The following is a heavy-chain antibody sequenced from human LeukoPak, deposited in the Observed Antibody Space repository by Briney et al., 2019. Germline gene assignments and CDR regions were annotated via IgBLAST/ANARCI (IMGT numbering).Heavy chain of an antibody. CDR3: ARADESLVYGMDV. Sequence: SESLSLTCTVSGDSISKDYWSWIRQPPGKGLEWLGYIYYSGITNYKPSLKSRVTISVDTSRNQLSLKLKSVTAADTAIYYCARADESLVYGMDVWGQGTTVIVSS. J-gene: IGHJ6*02. CDR1: GDSISKDY. CDR2: IYYSGIT. V-gene: IGHV4-59*08.